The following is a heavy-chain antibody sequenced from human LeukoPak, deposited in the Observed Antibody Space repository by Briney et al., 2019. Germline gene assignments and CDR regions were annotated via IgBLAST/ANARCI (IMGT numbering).Heavy chain of an antibody. CDR3: ARGSWKRRVRYYFDY. CDR2: INHSGST. CDR1: GGSFSGYY. Sequence: MASETLSLTCAVYGGSFSGYYWSWIRQPPGKGLEWIGEINHSGSTNYNPSLKSRVTISVDTSKNQFSLKLSSVTAADTAVYYCARGSWKRRVRYYFDYWGQGTLVTVSS. D-gene: IGHD1-1*01. J-gene: IGHJ4*02. V-gene: IGHV4-34*01.